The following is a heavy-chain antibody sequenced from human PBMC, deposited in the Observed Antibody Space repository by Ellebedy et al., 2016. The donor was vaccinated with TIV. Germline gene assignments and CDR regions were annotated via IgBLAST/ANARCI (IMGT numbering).Heavy chain of an antibody. Sequence: SETLSLTCAVYGGSFSGYYWTWIRQPPGKGLEWIGEINHSGSTNYNPSLKSRVTISADTSKIQFSLMLSSVTAADTAVYFCARGAAPDFYGSGYYMDVWGRGTTVTVSS. CDR3: ARGAAPDFYGSGYYMDV. D-gene: IGHD3-10*01. J-gene: IGHJ6*03. CDR1: GGSFSGYY. CDR2: INHSGST. V-gene: IGHV4-34*01.